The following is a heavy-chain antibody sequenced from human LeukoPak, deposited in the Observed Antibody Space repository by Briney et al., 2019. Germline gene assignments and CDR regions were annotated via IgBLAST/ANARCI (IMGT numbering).Heavy chain of an antibody. V-gene: IGHV1-2*04. CDR3: AREYCSSTSCAYYFDY. D-gene: IGHD2-2*01. J-gene: IGHJ4*02. CDR2: INPNSGGT. Sequence: ASVKVSCKASGYTFTGYYMHWVRQAPGQGLEWMGWINPNSGGTNYAQKFQGWLTMTRDTSISTAYMELSRLRSDDTAVYYCAREYCSSTSCAYYFDYWGQGTLVTVSS. CDR1: GYTFTGYY.